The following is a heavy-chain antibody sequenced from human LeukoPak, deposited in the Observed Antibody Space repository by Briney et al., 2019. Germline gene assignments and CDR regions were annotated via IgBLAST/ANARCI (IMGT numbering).Heavy chain of an antibody. CDR3: ATFISGSSFQWIDY. Sequence: SETLSLTCAVSGGSISSSNWWSWVRQPPGKGLEWIGEIYHSGSTNYNPSLKNRVTISVDKSKNQFSLKLSSVTAADTAVYFCATFISGSSFQWIDYWGQGTLVTVSS. CDR2: IYHSGST. D-gene: IGHD1-26*01. V-gene: IGHV4-4*02. CDR1: GGSISSSNW. J-gene: IGHJ4*02.